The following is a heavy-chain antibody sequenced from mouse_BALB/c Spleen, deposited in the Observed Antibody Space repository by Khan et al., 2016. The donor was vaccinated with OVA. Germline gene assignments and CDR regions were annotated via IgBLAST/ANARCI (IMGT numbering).Heavy chain of an antibody. D-gene: IGHD1-2*01. J-gene: IGHJ3*01. CDR1: GYTFTDFY. Sequence: VQLQESGTELARPGASVNLSCKASGYTFTDFYINWVKQRSGQGLEWIGEISPGSGDTYYNEKFKGRATLTADKSSSTAYMQLSSLTSEDSAGYFCARRNYFGYTFAYWGQGTLVTVSA. CDR3: ARRNYFGYTFAY. V-gene: IGHV1-77*01. CDR2: ISPGSGDT.